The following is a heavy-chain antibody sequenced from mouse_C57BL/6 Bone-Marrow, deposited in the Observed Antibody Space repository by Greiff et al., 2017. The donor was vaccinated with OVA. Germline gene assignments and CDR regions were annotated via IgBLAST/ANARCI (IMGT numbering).Heavy chain of an antibody. CDR2: IIPNNGGT. CDR3: RVLLWYGDY. Sequence: VQLQQSGPELVKPGASVKIPCKASGYTFTDYNMDWVKQSHGKSLEWIGDIIPNNGGTIYNQKFKGKATLTVDKSSSTAYMELRSLTSEDTAVYYCRVLLWYGDYWGQGTTLTVSS. V-gene: IGHV1-18*01. J-gene: IGHJ2*01. D-gene: IGHD1-1*02. CDR1: GYTFTDYN.